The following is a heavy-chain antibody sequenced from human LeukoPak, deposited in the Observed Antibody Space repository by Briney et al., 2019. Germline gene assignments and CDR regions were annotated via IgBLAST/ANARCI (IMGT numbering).Heavy chain of an antibody. CDR2: ISFGGSNK. CDR1: VFTFSTYA. J-gene: IGHJ4*02. CDR3: AKEMAPEGYSYGYDY. D-gene: IGHD5-18*01. Sequence: GVPLRLSCAPSVFTFSTYAIHWARQAPGKALEWVAVISFGGSNKYYADSVKGRFTISRDNSKNTLYLQMNSLRADDTAVYYCAKEMAPEGYSYGYDYWGQGTMVTVAS. V-gene: IGHV3-30*04.